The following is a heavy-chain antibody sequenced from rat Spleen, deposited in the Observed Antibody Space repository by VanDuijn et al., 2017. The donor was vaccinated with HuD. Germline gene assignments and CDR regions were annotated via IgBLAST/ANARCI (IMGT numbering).Heavy chain of an antibody. D-gene: IGHD1-4*01. Sequence: EVQLVESGGGLVQPGRSLKLSCVASGFTFNNYWMTWIRQAPGKGLEWVASITNTGDSTYYPDSVKGRFTISRDNTKNTLYLQMNSLRSEDTATYYCATDGTRVSRFAYWGQGTLVTVSS. CDR3: ATDGTRVSRFAY. CDR2: ITNTGDST. CDR1: GFTFNNYW. J-gene: IGHJ3*01. V-gene: IGHV5-31*01.